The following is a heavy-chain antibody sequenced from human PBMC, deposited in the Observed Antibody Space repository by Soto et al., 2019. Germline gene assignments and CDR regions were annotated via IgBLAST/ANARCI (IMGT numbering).Heavy chain of an antibody. Sequence: SETLSLTCTVSGGSISGRCWSWGRQSPGKGLEWIGYFCYTGSTNYNPSLKSRVTISVDRSKTQCSLKLTSVTAADTAVYYCAKSHYDSSGYYIIDHWGQGTLVTVSS. CDR2: FCYTGST. V-gene: IGHV4-59*01. D-gene: IGHD3-22*01. CDR3: AKSHYDSSGYYIIDH. CDR1: GGSISGRC. J-gene: IGHJ5*02.